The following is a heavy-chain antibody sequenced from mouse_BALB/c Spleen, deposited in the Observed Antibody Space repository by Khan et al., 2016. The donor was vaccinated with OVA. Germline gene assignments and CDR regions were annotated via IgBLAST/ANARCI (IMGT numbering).Heavy chain of an antibody. CDR3: ARFFGNYGWYFDV. V-gene: IGHV2-9*02. CDR2: IWAGGRT. D-gene: IGHD2-1*01. Sequence: QVQLKESGPAMVAPSQSLSITCTVSGFSLTNYGVHWVRQPPGKGLEWLGLIWAGGRTNYNSALMSRLSISKDNSKSQVFLKMNNLQADDTDIYYCARFFGNYGWYFDVWGAGTTVTVSS. CDR1: GFSLTNYG. J-gene: IGHJ1*01.